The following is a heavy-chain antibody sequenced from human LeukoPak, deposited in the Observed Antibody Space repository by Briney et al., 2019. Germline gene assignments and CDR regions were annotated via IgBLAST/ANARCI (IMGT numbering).Heavy chain of an antibody. V-gene: IGHV1-69*06. CDR1: GGTFSSYA. CDR2: IIPIFGTA. D-gene: IGHD6-19*01. J-gene: IGHJ4*02. Sequence: ASVKVSCTASGGTFSSYAISWVRQAAGQGLEWMGGIIPIFGTANYAQKFQGRVTITADKSTSTAYMELISLRSEDTAVYYCARDSIAVAGPGFDYWGQGTMVTVSS. CDR3: ARDSIAVAGPGFDY.